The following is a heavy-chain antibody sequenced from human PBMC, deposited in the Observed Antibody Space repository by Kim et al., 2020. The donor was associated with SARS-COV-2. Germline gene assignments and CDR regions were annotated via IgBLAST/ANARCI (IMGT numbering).Heavy chain of an antibody. CDR1: GFTFSSYA. V-gene: IGHV3-23*01. CDR2: ISGSGGST. Sequence: GGSLRLSCAASGFTFSSYAMSWVRQAPGKGLEWVSAISGSGGSTYYADSVKGRFTISRDNSKNTLYLQMNSLRAEDTAVYYCAKVEDYDYVWGEGYWGQGTLVTVSS. D-gene: IGHD3-16*01. J-gene: IGHJ4*02. CDR3: AKVEDYDYVWGEGY.